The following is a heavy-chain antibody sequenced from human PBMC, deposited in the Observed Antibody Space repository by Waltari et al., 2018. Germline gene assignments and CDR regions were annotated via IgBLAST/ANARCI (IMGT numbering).Heavy chain of an antibody. D-gene: IGHD5-18*01. CDR1: GGSISNLNFY. Sequence: QVQLQESGPGLAKASQTLSLTCDVSGGSISNLNFYWSWIRQPAGKGLEWIGRIYRSGVTDYNPSLRGRATMFLDMSKNQFSLTVYSLIAADTAVYYCAVSPDTATSRAAFHFWGPGTTVSVSS. CDR3: AVSPDTATSRAAFHF. V-gene: IGHV4-61*02. J-gene: IGHJ6*02. CDR2: IYRSGVT.